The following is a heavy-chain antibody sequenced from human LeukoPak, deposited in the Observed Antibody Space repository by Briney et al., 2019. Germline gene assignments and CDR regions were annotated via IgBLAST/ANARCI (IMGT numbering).Heavy chain of an antibody. J-gene: IGHJ4*02. CDR2: ISAYNGNT. CDR3: VRDISPILSPYFFDS. CDR1: GYTFTSYG. Sequence: ASVKVSCKASGYTFTSYGISWVRQAPGQGLEWMGWISAYNGNTNYAQKLQGRVTMTTDTSTSTAYMELRSLRSDDTAVYYCVRDISPILSPYFFDSWGQGTVVTVSS. V-gene: IGHV1-18*01. D-gene: IGHD3-9*01.